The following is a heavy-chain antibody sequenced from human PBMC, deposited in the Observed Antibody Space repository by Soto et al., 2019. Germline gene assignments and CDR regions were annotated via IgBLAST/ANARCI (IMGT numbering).Heavy chain of an antibody. CDR3: ASGQQVILRYYYGLDV. V-gene: IGHV3-53*02. CDR1: GFTVSTNY. J-gene: IGHJ6*02. Sequence: EVQLVETGGGLIQPGGSLRLSCAVSGFTVSTNYMSWVRQAPGKGLEWVSVIYYDDGSTYYADSVKGRFSISRDSSRNTPYLQMNSLRAEDTAVYYCASGQQVILRYYYGLDVWGQGTTVTVSS. CDR2: IYYDDGST. D-gene: IGHD6-13*01.